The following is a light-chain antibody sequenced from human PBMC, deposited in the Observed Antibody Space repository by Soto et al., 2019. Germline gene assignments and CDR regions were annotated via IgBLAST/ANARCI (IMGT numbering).Light chain of an antibody. V-gene: IGKV3-11*01. J-gene: IGKJ4*02. Sequence: EIVLTQSPATLSLSPGERATLSCRASHSVNSYLAWYQQKPGQAPRLLIYDATSRATGISARFSGSGSGTDFTLTISSLEPEDFAVYYWQQRSNWPRLSFGGGTKVEIK. CDR1: HSVNSY. CDR2: DAT. CDR3: QQRSNWPRLS.